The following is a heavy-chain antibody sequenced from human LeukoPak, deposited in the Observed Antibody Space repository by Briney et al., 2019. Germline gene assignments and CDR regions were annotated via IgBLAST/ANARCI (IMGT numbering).Heavy chain of an antibody. J-gene: IGHJ5*02. CDR1: GLTFSDYD. CDR3: AKDRLPRGAPGRGEHHNWFDP. CDR2: IGGDGVGT. D-gene: IGHD6-13*01. Sequence: PGGSLRLSCAASGLTFSDYDMSWVRQARGKGLEWVSSIGGDGVGTYYADSVKGRFIISRDNSKSTAFLQMNSLTAEDTAVYFCAKDRLPRGAPGRGEHHNWFDPWGQGTLVTVSS. V-gene: IGHV3-23*01.